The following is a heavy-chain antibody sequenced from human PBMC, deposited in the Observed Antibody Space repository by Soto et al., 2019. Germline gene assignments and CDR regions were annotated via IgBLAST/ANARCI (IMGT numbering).Heavy chain of an antibody. J-gene: IGHJ2*01. CDR2: IIPILGIA. CDR3: AAHDMITFGGVIAAATIQVYTL. D-gene: IGHD3-16*02. Sequence: GASVKVSCKASGGTFSSYTISWVRQAPGQGLEWMGRIIPILGIANYAQKFQGRVTITADKSTSTAYMELSSLRSEDTAVYYCAAHDMITFGGVIAAATIQVYTLWRHGTLVTGSS. V-gene: IGHV1-69*02. CDR1: GGTFSSYT.